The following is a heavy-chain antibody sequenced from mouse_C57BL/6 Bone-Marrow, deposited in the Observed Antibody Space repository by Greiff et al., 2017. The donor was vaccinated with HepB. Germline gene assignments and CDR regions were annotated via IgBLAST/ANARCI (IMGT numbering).Heavy chain of an antibody. CDR3: TRGGDY. J-gene: IGHJ3*01. CDR1: GYTFTDYE. Sequence: VQRVESGAELVRPGASVTLSCKASGYTFTDYEMHWVKQTPVHGLEWIGAIDPETGGTAYNQKFKGKAILTADKSSSTAYMELRSVTSEDSAVYYWTRGGDYWGQGTMVTVSA. V-gene: IGHV1-15*01. CDR2: IDPETGGT.